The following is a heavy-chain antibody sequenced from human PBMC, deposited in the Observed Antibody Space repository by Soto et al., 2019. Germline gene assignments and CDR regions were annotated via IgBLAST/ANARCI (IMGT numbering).Heavy chain of an antibody. CDR2: FDPEDGET. Sequence: VKVSCKVSGYTLTELSMHWVRQAPGKGLEWMGGFDPEDGETIYAQKFQGRVTMTEDTSTDTAYMELSSLRSEDTAVYYCVTHHQARDYYGSGSFPYYFDYWGQGTLVTVSS. J-gene: IGHJ4*02. V-gene: IGHV1-24*01. CDR1: GYTLTELS. CDR3: VTHHQARDYYGSGSFPYYFDY. D-gene: IGHD3-10*01.